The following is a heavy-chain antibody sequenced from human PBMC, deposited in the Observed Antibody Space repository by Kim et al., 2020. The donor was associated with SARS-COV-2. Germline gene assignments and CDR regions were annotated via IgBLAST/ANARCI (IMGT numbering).Heavy chain of an antibody. CDR2: IYYSGST. CDR3: AREHDYGDYYFDY. CDR1: GGSISSYY. D-gene: IGHD4-17*01. V-gene: IGHV4-59*01. Sequence: SETLSLTCTVSGGSISSYYWSWIRQPPGTGLEWIGYIYYSGSTNYNPSLKSRVTISVDTSKNQFSLKLSSVTAADTAVYYCAREHDYGDYYFDYWGQGTLVTVSS. J-gene: IGHJ4*02.